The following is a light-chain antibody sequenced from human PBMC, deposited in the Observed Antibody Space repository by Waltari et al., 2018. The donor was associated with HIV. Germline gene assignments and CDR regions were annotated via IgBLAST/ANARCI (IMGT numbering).Light chain of an antibody. CDR2: EVN. CDR1: SRDIGGYNF. Sequence: QSALTQPASVSGSPGHSVPITCPGTSRDIGGYNFVPWYQKHPGRAPTLIIYEVNTRPSGVPNRFFGSKSGNTASLTVSGLQTEDEADYYCSSYAGVNSFVLFGGGTKLTVL. CDR3: SSYAGVNSFVL. J-gene: IGLJ2*01. V-gene: IGLV2-8*01.